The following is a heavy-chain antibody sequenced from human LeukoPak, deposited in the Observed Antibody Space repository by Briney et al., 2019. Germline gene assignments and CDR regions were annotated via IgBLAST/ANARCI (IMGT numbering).Heavy chain of an antibody. Sequence: GGSLRLSCAASGFTVSSNYMSWVRQAPGKGLEWVSVIYSGGSTYCADSVKGRFTISRHNSKNTLYLQMNSLRAEDTAVYYCARTLAYCGGDCSYYFDYWGQGTLVTVSS. CDR3: ARTLAYCGGDCSYYFDY. V-gene: IGHV3-53*04. CDR2: IYSGGST. CDR1: GFTVSSNY. D-gene: IGHD2-21*02. J-gene: IGHJ4*02.